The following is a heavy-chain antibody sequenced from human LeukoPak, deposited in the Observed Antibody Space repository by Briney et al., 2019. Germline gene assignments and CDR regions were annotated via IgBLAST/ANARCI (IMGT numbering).Heavy chain of an antibody. CDR2: IKQDGREK. D-gene: IGHD5-12*01. CDR1: GFAFSRYW. V-gene: IGHV3-7*02. Sequence: GGSLRLSCAASGFAFSRYWMTWVRQAPGKGLEWVANIKQDGREKYYVDSVKGRFTISRDNSKNTLYLQMNSLRAEDTALYYCAKGGGYGGYDTDAFDIWGQGTMVTVSS. J-gene: IGHJ3*02. CDR3: AKGGGYGGYDTDAFDI.